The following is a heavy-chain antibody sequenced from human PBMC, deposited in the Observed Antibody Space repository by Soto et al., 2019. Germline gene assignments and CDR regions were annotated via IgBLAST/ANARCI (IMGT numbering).Heavy chain of an antibody. V-gene: IGHV4-59*08. Sequence: SETLSLTCTVSGGSISSYYWSWIRQPPGKGLELIGYIYYSGSTNYNPSLKSRVTISVDTSKNQFSLKLSSVTAADTAVYYCARHRGTGYNYYYYMDVWGKGTTVTVSS. CDR3: ARHRGTGYNYYYYMDV. CDR1: GGSISSYY. D-gene: IGHD3-10*01. J-gene: IGHJ6*03. CDR2: IYYSGST.